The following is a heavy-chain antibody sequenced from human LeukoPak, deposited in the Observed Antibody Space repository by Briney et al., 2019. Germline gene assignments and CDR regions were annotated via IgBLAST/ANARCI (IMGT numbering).Heavy chain of an antibody. CDR2: ISYDGSNK. CDR3: AKEGYVPALAY. D-gene: IGHD2-2*01. V-gene: IGHV3-30*18. J-gene: IGHJ4*02. CDR1: GFTFSSYG. Sequence: GGSLRLSCAASGFTFSSYGMHWVRQAPGKGLEGVAVISYDGSNKYYADSVKGRFTISRDNSKNTLYLQMNSLRAEDTAVYYCAKEGYVPALAYWGQGTLVTVSS.